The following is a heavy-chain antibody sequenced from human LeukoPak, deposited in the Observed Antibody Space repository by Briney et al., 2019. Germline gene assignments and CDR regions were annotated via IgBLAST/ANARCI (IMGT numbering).Heavy chain of an antibody. J-gene: IGHJ4*02. CDR3: ARRSSSWSFDY. Sequence: SQTLSLTCTVSGASISSGSYYWSWIRQPAGKGLEWIGRVYTSGSTNYNPSLKSRVTISADTSKNQFSLNLSSVTAADAAVYYCARRSSSWSFDYWGQGTLVTVSS. D-gene: IGHD6-13*01. CDR2: VYTSGST. CDR1: GASISSGSYY. V-gene: IGHV4-61*02.